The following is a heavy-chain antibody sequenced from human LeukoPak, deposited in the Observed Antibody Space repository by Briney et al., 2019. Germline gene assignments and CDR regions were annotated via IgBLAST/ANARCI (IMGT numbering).Heavy chain of an antibody. CDR1: GFTFSSYG. J-gene: IGHJ5*02. Sequence: PGRSLRLSCAASGFTFSSYGMHWVRQAPGKGLEWVAVISYDGSNKYYADSVKGRFTISRDNSKNTLYLQMNSLRAEDTAVYYCAKDLGYYDSSGDRWGQGTLVTVSS. CDR3: AKDLGYYDSSGDR. CDR2: ISYDGSNK. V-gene: IGHV3-30*18. D-gene: IGHD3-22*01.